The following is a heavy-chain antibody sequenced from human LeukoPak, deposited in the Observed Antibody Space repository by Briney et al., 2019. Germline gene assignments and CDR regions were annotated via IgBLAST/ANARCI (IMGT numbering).Heavy chain of an antibody. CDR3: ARDRRVTASFDY. CDR2: ISSSGSTI. D-gene: IGHD5-18*01. J-gene: IGHJ4*02. CDR1: GFTFSSYG. Sequence: GGSLRLSCAASGFTFSSYGMHWVRQAPGKGLEWVSYISSSGSTIYYADSVKGRFTISRDNAKNSLYLQMNSLRAEDTAVYYCARDRRVTASFDYWGQGTLVTVSS. V-gene: IGHV3-48*04.